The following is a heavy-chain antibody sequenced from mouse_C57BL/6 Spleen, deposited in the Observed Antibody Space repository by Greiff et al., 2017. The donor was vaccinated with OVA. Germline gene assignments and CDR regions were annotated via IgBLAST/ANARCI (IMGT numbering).Heavy chain of an antibody. J-gene: IGHJ2*01. Sequence: EVQLVESGGGLVKPGGSLKLSCAASGFTFSDYGMHWVRQAPEQGLEWVAYISSGSSTIYYAATVKGRFTISRDNAKNTLFMQMTSLRSEDTSMYYCAREGFDYWGQGTTLTVSS. V-gene: IGHV5-17*01. CDR1: GFTFSDYG. CDR3: AREGFDY. CDR2: ISSGSSTI.